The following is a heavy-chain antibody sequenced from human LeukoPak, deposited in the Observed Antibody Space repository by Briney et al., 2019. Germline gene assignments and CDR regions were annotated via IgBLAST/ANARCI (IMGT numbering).Heavy chain of an antibody. V-gene: IGHV3-23*01. CDR1: GFTFSSYG. CDR2: ISGSGGST. CDR3: AKDRFGSFYYFDY. J-gene: IGHJ4*02. Sequence: GGTLRLSCAASGFTFSSYGMSWVRQAPGKGLEWVSAISGSGGSTYYADSVKGRFTISRDNSKNTLYLQMNSLRAEDTAVYYCAKDRFGSFYYFDYWGQGNLVTVSS. D-gene: IGHD3-3*01.